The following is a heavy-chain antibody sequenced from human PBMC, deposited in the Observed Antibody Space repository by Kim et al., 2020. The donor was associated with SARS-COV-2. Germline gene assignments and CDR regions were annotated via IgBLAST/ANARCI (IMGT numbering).Heavy chain of an antibody. CDR1: GGSISSYY. D-gene: IGHD5-12*01. CDR2: IYYSGST. V-gene: IGHV4-59*13. CDR3: ARKGDGYNYSFDY. J-gene: IGHJ4*02. Sequence: SETLSLTCTVSGGSISSYYWSWIRQPPGKGLEWIGYIYYSGSTNYNPSLKSRVTISVDTSKNQFSLKLSSVTAADTAVYYCARKGDGYNYSFDYWGQGT.